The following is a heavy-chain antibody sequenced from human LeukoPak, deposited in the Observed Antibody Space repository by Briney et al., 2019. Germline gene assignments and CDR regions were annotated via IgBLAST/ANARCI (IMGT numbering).Heavy chain of an antibody. CDR3: AKLRDYYDSSGFTTPVDY. CDR2: LTSSDGGT. Sequence: AGGSLRLSCAASGFTLSSYAMNWVRQAPGKGLEWVSTLTSSDGGTYYADSVKGRFTISRDNSKNTLYLQMNSLRAEDTAVYYCAKLRDYYDSSGFTTPVDYWGQGTLVTVSS. D-gene: IGHD3-22*01. V-gene: IGHV3-23*01. CDR1: GFTLSSYA. J-gene: IGHJ4*02.